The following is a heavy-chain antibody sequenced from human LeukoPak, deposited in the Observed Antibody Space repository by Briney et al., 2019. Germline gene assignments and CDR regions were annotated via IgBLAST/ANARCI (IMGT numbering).Heavy chain of an antibody. CDR2: IYYSGST. D-gene: IGHD2-15*01. V-gene: IGHV4-31*03. J-gene: IGHJ6*02. CDR1: GGSISSGGYY. Sequence: PSQTLSLTCTVSGGSISSGGYYWSWIRQHPGKGLEWIGYIYYSGSTYYNPSLKSRVTISVDTSKNQFSLKLSSVTAADTAVYYCARGVGVVAANHYYYYGMDVWGQGTTVTVSS. CDR3: ARGVGVVAANHYYYYGMDV.